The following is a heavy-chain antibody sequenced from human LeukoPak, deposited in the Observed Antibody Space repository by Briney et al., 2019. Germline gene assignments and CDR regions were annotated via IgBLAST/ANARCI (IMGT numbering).Heavy chain of an antibody. CDR3: ARHLNYYDSSGYPDY. V-gene: IGHV4-39*01. D-gene: IGHD3-22*01. J-gene: IGHJ4*02. CDR2: IYYSGST. Sequence: GSLRLSCAASGFTFSSYSMNWVRQAPGKGLEWIGSIYYSGSTYYNPSLKSRVTISVDTSKNQFSLKLSSVTAADTAVYYCARHLNYYDSSGYPDYWGQGTLVTVSS. CDR1: GFTFSSYSMN.